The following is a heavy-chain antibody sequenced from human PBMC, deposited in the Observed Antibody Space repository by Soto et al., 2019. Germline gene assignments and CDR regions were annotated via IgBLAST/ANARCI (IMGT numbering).Heavy chain of an antibody. J-gene: IGHJ5*02. D-gene: IGHD6-19*01. CDR1: GGTFSSYA. V-gene: IGHV1-69*01. CDR2: IIPIFGTA. Sequence: QVQLVQSGAEVKKPGSSVKVSCKASGGTFSSYAISWVRQAPGQGLEWMGGIIPIFGTANYAQKFQGRVTITADESTRPAYMGLSSQRSEEPAVYYCAGDRTWGYSGGWQRFAPGGQGPLVPVPS. CDR3: AGDRTWGYSGGWQRFAP.